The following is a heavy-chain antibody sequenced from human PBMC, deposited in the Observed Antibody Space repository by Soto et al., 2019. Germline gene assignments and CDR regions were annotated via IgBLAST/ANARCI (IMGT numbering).Heavy chain of an antibody. Sequence: QVHLQESGPGLVKPSETLSLTCTVSGDSMSPFYWSWIRQPPGKGLEWIGYIYHIGTTTYNPSLKVRLTISLDSSKNQFAPKLTSRTAAATAVYYLGRFRRNYFGHLGQGTLVTVSP. D-gene: IGHD3-10*01. J-gene: IGHJ4*02. CDR1: GDSMSPFY. CDR2: IYHIGTT. V-gene: IGHV4-59*12. CDR3: GRFRRNYFGH.